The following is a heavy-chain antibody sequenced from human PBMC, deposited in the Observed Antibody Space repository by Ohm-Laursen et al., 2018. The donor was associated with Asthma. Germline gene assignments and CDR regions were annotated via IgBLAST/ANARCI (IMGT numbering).Heavy chain of an antibody. Sequence: GASVKVSCKASGGTFSSYAISWVRQAPGQGLEWMGGIIPIFGTANYAQKFQGRVTITADESTSTAYMELSSLRSEDTAVYYCARELGAADYYYYGMDVWGQGTTVTVSS. J-gene: IGHJ6*02. CDR3: ARELGAADYYYYGMDV. CDR2: IIPIFGTA. V-gene: IGHV1-69*13. D-gene: IGHD4/OR15-4a*01. CDR1: GGTFSSYA.